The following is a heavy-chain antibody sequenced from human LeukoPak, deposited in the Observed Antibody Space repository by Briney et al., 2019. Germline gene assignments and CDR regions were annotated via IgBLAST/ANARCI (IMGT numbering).Heavy chain of an antibody. CDR3: ARTNRYCSGGSCYSWSFDY. Sequence: SETLSLTCTVSGGSISSGGYYWSWLRLHPGKGLEWIGYIYYSGSTYYNPSLKSRVTISVDTSKNQFSLKLSSVTAADTAVYYCARTNRYCSGGSCYSWSFDYWGQGTLVTVSS. CDR2: IYYSGST. CDR1: GGSISSGGYY. J-gene: IGHJ4*02. D-gene: IGHD2-15*01. V-gene: IGHV4-31*03.